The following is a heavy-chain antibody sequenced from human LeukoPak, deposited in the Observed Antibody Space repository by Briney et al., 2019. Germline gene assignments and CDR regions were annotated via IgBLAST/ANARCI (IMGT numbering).Heavy chain of an antibody. CDR1: ALTFSDYS. D-gene: IGHD1-26*01. V-gene: IGHV3-48*01. Sequence: PGGSLRLSCAASALTFSDYSMNWVRQAPGKGLEWVSYISGRSSTIYYADSVKGRFTISRDNAKNLMYLQMNSLRAEDTAVYYCARDRIKSGSYYFDYWGQGTLVTVSS. CDR2: ISGRSSTI. J-gene: IGHJ4*02. CDR3: ARDRIKSGSYYFDY.